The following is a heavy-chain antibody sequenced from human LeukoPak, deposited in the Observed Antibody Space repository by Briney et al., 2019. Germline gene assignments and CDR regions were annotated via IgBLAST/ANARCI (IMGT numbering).Heavy chain of an antibody. D-gene: IGHD2-21*02. J-gene: IGHJ4*02. CDR2: INSDGSST. CDR3: AGGYCGGDCSADY. CDR1: GFTFSSYW. V-gene: IGHV3-74*01. Sequence: QPGGSLRRSCAASGFTFSSYWMHWVRQAPGKGLVWVSRINSDGSSTTYADSVKGRFTISRDNAKNTPYLQMNSLRAEDTAVYYCAGGYCGGDCSADYWGQGTLVTVSS.